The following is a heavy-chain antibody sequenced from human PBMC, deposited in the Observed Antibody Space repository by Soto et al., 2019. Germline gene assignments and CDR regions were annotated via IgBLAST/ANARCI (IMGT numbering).Heavy chain of an antibody. D-gene: IGHD3-3*01. CDR3: ARDHYDFWSGFPPTIWFHP. CDR1: VFLFSIYA. J-gene: IGHJ5*02. V-gene: IGHV3-23*01. Sequence: LRLSCEASVFLFSIYAMNCVRQAPFKGLEWVSSISSHGDTTYYAESVRGRFTISRDNSKNTLFLQMNSLRAGDTAVYFCARDHYDFWSGFPPTIWFHPWGQGTLVTVSS. CDR2: ISSHGDTT.